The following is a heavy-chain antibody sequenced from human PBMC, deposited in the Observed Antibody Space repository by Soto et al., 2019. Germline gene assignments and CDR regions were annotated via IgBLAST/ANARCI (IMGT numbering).Heavy chain of an antibody. CDR3: AIQSGDCSGGSCREFDY. J-gene: IGHJ4*01. CDR2: INHSGST. CDR1: GGSFSGYY. V-gene: IGHV4-34*01. Sequence: QVQLQQWGAGLLKPSETLSLTCAVYGGSFSGYYWSWIRQPPGKGLEWIGEINHSGSTNYNPSLKSRVTISVDTSKNQFSLKLSSVTAADTAVYYCAIQSGDCSGGSCREFDYWGQGTLVTVSS. D-gene: IGHD2-15*01.